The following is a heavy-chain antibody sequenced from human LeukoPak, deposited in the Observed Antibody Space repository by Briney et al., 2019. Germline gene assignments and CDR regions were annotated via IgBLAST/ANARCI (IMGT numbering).Heavy chain of an antibody. CDR3: ARPRYGSGSLDS. CDR1: GESFSGHY. CDR2: INHSGST. V-gene: IGHV4-34*01. Sequence: PSETLSLTCAVYGESFSGHYWTWIRQPPGRGLEWIGEINHSGSTTSNPSLNNRVTISVDTSKNQFSLKLTSVTAAATAVYYCARPRYGSGSLDSWGQGTLVTVSS. D-gene: IGHD3-10*01. J-gene: IGHJ4*02.